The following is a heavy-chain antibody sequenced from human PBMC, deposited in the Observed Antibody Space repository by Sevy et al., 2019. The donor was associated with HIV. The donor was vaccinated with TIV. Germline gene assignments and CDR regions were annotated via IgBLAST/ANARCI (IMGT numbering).Heavy chain of an antibody. CDR1: GFTFSSYG. V-gene: IGHV3-33*01. Sequence: GGSLRLSCAASGFTFSSYGMHWVRQAPGKGLEWVAVIWYDGSNKYYADSVKGRFTISRDNSKNTLYLQMNSLRAEDTAVYYCATPTVTGDDAFDIWGQGTMVTVSS. CDR2: IWYDGSNK. CDR3: ATPTVTGDDAFDI. D-gene: IGHD4-17*01. J-gene: IGHJ3*02.